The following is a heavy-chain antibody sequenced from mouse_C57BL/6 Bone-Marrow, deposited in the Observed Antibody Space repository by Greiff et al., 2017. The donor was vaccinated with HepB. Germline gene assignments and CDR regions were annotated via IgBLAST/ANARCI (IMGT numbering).Heavy chain of an antibody. D-gene: IGHD1-1*01. CDR2: IWWDDDK. V-gene: IGHV8-8*01. Sequence: QVTLKESGPGILQPSQTLSLTCSFSGFSLSTFGMGVGWIRQPSGKGLEWLAHIWWDDDKYYNPALKSRLTLSKDTSKNQVFLKIASVDTADTATYYCARIRTLVAGDAMDYWGQGTSATVSS. CDR3: ARIRTLVAGDAMDY. J-gene: IGHJ4*01. CDR1: GFSLSTFGMG.